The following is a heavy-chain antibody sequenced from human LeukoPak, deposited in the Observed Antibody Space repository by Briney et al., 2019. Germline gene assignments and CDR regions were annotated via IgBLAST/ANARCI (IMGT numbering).Heavy chain of an antibody. Sequence: SETLSLTCTVSGGSISSHYWSWIRQPPGKGLEWIGYIYYSGSTNYNPSLKSRVTISVDTSKNQFSLKLSSVTAADTAVYYCARSPPAVAGTCYFDYWGQGTLVTASS. CDR1: GGSISSHY. CDR2: IYYSGST. J-gene: IGHJ4*02. D-gene: IGHD6-19*01. V-gene: IGHV4-59*11. CDR3: ARSPPAVAGTCYFDY.